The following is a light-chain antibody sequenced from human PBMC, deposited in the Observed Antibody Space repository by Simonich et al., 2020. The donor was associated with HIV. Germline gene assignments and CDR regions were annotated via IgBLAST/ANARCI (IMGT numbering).Light chain of an antibody. V-gene: IGKV1-5*03. J-gene: IGKJ2*01. CDR1: QSISSY. CDR3: QQYSSYSPYT. CDR2: KAS. Sequence: DIQMTQSPSSLSASVGDRVTITCRASQSISSYLNWYQQKPGKAPKLLISKASSLESGVPSRFSGSGSGTEFTLTISSLQPDDFATYYCQQYSSYSPYTFGQGTKLEIK.